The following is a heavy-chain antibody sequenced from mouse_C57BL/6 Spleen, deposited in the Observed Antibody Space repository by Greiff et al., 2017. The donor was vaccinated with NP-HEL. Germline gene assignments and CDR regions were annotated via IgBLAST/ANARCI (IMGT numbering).Heavy chain of an antibody. CDR1: GYTFTDYN. CDR3: ARDGNYPWFAY. V-gene: IGHV1-18*01. J-gene: IGHJ3*01. Sequence: VQLKQSGPELVKPGASVKIPCKASGYTFTDYNMDWVKQSHGKSLEWIGDINPNNGGTIYNQKFKGKATLTVDKSSSTAYMELRSLTSEDTAVYYCARDGNYPWFAYWGQGTLVTVSA. D-gene: IGHD2-1*01. CDR2: INPNNGGT.